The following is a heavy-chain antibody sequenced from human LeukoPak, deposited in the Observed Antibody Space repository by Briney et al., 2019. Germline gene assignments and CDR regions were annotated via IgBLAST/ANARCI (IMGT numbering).Heavy chain of an antibody. Sequence: GGSLRLSCTVSGFTFGDYEMTWVRQAPGKGLEWVGFIRTKANGGTPGYAASVKGRFTISRNDFTSIGFLQMNSLTTEDTAVYYCTRRISFRGSDYWGQGTLVSVSS. CDR1: GFTFGDYE. CDR2: IRTKANGGTP. J-gene: IGHJ4*02. V-gene: IGHV3-49*04. CDR3: TRRISFRGSDY. D-gene: IGHD2/OR15-2a*01.